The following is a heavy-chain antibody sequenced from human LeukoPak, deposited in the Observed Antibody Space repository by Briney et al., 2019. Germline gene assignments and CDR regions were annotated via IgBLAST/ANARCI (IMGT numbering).Heavy chain of an antibody. Sequence: SGPTLVNPTQTLTLTCTFSGFSLSTSGVGMGWIRQPPGKALEWLALIYWNDDKRYSPSLKSRLTITKDTSKNQVVLTMTNMDPVDTATYYCAHPRSYDFWSGYYGTAFYFDYWGQGTLVTVSS. CDR3: AHPRSYDFWSGYYGTAFYFDY. V-gene: IGHV2-5*01. CDR1: GFSLSTSGVG. D-gene: IGHD3-3*01. CDR2: IYWNDDK. J-gene: IGHJ4*02.